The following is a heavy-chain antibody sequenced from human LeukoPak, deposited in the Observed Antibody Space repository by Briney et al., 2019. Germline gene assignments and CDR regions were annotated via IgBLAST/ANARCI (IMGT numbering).Heavy chain of an antibody. CDR1: GFTFDDYG. CDR3: AREGLYYMDV. CDR2: ISGSGGST. V-gene: IGHV3-20*04. J-gene: IGHJ6*03. Sequence: GGSLRLSCAASGFTFDDYGMSWVRQAPGKGLEWVSAISGSGGSTYYADSVKGRFTISRDNAKNSLYLQMNSLRAEDTAVYYCAREGLYYMDVWGKGTTVTISS.